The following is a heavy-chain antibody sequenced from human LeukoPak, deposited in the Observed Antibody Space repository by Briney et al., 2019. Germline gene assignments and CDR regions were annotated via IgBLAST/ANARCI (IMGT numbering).Heavy chain of an antibody. CDR3: ARAGVVVPATNWFDP. Sequence: PSETLSLTCAVYGGSFSGYYWSWIRQPPGKGLEWIGEINHSGSTNYNPSLKSRVTISVDTSKNQFSLKLSSVTAADTAVYYCARAGVVVPATNWFDPRGQGTLVTVSS. V-gene: IGHV4-34*01. D-gene: IGHD2-2*01. CDR1: GGSFSGYY. CDR2: INHSGST. J-gene: IGHJ5*02.